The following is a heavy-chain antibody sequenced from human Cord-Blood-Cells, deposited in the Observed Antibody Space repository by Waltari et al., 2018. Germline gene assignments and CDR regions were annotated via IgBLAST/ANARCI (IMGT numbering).Heavy chain of an antibody. CDR2: IYHSGST. V-gene: IGHV4-38-2*02. Sequence: QVQLQESGPGLVKPSETLSLTCTVSGYSLRSGYYWGWIRQPPGKGLELIGSIYHSGSTYYNPSLKSRVTISVDTSKNQFSLKLSSVTAADTAVYYCARNSGSYELYYWGQGTLVTVSS. CDR3: ARNSGSYELYY. D-gene: IGHD1-26*01. CDR1: GYSLRSGYY. J-gene: IGHJ4*02.